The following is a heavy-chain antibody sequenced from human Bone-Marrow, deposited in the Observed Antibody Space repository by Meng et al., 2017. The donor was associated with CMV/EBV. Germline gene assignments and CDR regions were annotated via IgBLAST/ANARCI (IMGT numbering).Heavy chain of an antibody. CDR3: ARDPSAPQYYYGKDV. J-gene: IGHJ6*02. CDR1: GFTFSDYY. Sequence: GESLKISCAASGFTFSDYYMSWIRQAPGKGLEWVSYISSSGSTIYYADSVKGRFTISRDNAKNSLYLQMNSLRAEDTAVYYCARDPSAPQYYYGKDVWGQGNTVNVAS. CDR2: ISSSGSTI. V-gene: IGHV3-11*04.